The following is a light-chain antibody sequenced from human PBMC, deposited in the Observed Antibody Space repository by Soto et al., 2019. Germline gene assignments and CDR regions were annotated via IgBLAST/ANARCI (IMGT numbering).Light chain of an antibody. CDR3: QQRSNWPIT. J-gene: IGKJ5*01. Sequence: VLTPSPGTLSLSPGERATPSCRASQSVRRDLAWYQQKPGQAPRLLIYDASNRATGIPARFSGSGSGTDFTLTISSLEPEDFAVYYCQQRSNWPITFGQGTRLEIK. CDR2: DAS. V-gene: IGKV3-11*01. CDR1: QSVRRD.